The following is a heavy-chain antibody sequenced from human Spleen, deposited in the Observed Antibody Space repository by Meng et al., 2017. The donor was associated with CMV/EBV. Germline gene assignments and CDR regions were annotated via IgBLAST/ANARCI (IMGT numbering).Heavy chain of an antibody. D-gene: IGHD7-27*01. CDR1: GYTFNSYG. V-gene: IGHV1-18*01. Sequence: ASVKVSCKASGYTFNSYGITWVRQAPGEGLEWMGWINTYNGNTNYARRVQDRVTMTTDTSTRTAYMELRSLRSDDTAVYYCARDDNWGPDYWGQGTLVTVSS. CDR2: INTYNGNT. J-gene: IGHJ4*02. CDR3: ARDDNWGPDY.